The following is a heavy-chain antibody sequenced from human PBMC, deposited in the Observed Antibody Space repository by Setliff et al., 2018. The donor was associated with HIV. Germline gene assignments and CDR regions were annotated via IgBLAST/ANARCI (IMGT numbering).Heavy chain of an antibody. Sequence: SETLSLTCTVSGGSMTSGSYYWSWIRQPAEKGLEWIGRIYTSGSTNYNPSLKSRVSISVDTSKNRFSLRLSSVTAADTAVYYCARDPVITMMVGPRFYFDYWGQGILVTVSS. D-gene: IGHD3-22*01. V-gene: IGHV4-61*02. CDR1: GGSMTSGSYY. J-gene: IGHJ4*02. CDR3: ARDPVITMMVGPRFYFDY. CDR2: IYTSGST.